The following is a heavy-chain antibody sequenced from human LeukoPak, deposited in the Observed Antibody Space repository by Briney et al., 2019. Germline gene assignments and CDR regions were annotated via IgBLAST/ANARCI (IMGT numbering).Heavy chain of an antibody. CDR2: IYYTGST. J-gene: IGHJ4*02. Sequence: SETLSLTCTVSGRSISSFYWSWIRQPPGQGLEWLGYIYYTGSTNYNPSLESRVTISVDTSKNRFSLKLSSVTAADTAVYYCAITRGYSYGYQDYWGQGTLVTVSS. CDR3: AITRGYSYGYQDY. CDR1: GRSISSFY. D-gene: IGHD5-18*01. V-gene: IGHV4-59*08.